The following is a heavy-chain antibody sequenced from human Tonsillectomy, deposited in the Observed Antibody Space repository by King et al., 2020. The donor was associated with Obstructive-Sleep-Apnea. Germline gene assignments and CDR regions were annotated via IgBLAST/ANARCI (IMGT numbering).Heavy chain of an antibody. J-gene: IGHJ6*02. CDR1: GFVFDDYA. Sequence: VQLVESGGGLVQPGRSLRLSCAASGFVFDDYAMHWVRQAPGKGLEWVSGISWNSGSIDYADSVKGRFTISRDNAKNSLYLQMNGLRAEDTAFYYCARDNHGLDVWGQGTTVTVSS. CDR3: ARDNHGLDV. V-gene: IGHV3-9*01. CDR2: ISWNSGSI.